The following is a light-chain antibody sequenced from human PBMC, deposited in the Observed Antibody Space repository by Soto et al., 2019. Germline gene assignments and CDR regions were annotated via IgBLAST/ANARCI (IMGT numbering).Light chain of an antibody. CDR3: QQYYKWPRGT. CDR2: AAS. Sequence: IVMTESAGTMAVSPGRSATLSCSTSQYIVTNLAWYQQKHGQAPTLLLFAASTRAPGIPARFSGSGAGTEYAPTISSLQSEEFGVYDGQQYYKWPRGTFGQVTKVDIK. CDR1: QYIVTN. J-gene: IGKJ1*01. V-gene: IGKV3-15*01.